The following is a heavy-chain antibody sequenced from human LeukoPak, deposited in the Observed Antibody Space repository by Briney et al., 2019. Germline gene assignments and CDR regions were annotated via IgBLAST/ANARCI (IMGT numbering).Heavy chain of an antibody. Sequence: GASVKVSCKASGYTFTGYYVHWVRQAPGQGLEWMGWINPNSGGTNYAQKFQGRVTMTRDTSISTAYMEPSRLRSDDTAVYYCARTIFGVVTHSKGWFDPWGQGTLVTVSS. CDR3: ARTIFGVVTHSKGWFDP. CDR1: GYTFTGYY. V-gene: IGHV1-2*02. CDR2: INPNSGGT. J-gene: IGHJ5*02. D-gene: IGHD3-3*01.